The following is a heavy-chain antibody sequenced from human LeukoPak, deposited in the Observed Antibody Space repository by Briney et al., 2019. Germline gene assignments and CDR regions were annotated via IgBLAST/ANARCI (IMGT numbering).Heavy chain of an antibody. D-gene: IGHD3-22*01. Sequence: PSETLSLTCTVSGGSISSYYWSWIRQPPGKGLEWIGYIYYSGSTNYNPSLKSRVTISVDTSKNQFSLKLSSVTAADTAVYYCARGYYYDSSGYYMAPFEFDYWGQGTLVTVSS. J-gene: IGHJ4*02. CDR3: ARGYYYDSSGYYMAPFEFDY. CDR2: IYYSGST. CDR1: GGSISSYY. V-gene: IGHV4-59*12.